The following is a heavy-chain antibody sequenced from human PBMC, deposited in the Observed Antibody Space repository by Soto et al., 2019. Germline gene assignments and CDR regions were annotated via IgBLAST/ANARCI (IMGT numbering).Heavy chain of an antibody. CDR2: ISSSSSYI. V-gene: IGHV3-21*01. CDR1: GFTFSSYS. D-gene: IGHD6-19*01. J-gene: IGHJ4*02. CDR3: ARDFGQWLVVIDY. Sequence: GGSLRLSCAASGFTFSSYSMNWVRQAPGKGLEWVSSISSSSSYIYYADSVKGRFTISRDNAKNSLYLQMNSLRAEDTAVYYCARDFGQWLVVIDYWGQGTLVTVSS.